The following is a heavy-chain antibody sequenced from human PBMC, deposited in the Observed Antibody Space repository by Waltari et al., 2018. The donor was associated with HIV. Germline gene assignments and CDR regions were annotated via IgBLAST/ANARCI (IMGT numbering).Heavy chain of an antibody. D-gene: IGHD3-22*01. Sequence: EVQLVESGGGLVQPGGSLRLSCAASGFTFSRYWMSWVRQAPGKGVEWVANIKKDGSGKYYVDSGKGRFTISRDNAKNSLYLQMNSLRAEDTAVYYCARSPYYYDSSGYYLFYFDYWGQGTLVTVSS. V-gene: IGHV3-7*01. CDR1: GFTFSRYW. CDR3: ARSPYYYDSSGYYLFYFDY. CDR2: IKKDGSGK. J-gene: IGHJ4*02.